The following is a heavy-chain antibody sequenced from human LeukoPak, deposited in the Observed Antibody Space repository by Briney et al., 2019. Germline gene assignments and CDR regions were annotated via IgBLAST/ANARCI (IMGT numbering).Heavy chain of an antibody. V-gene: IGHV4-4*09. D-gene: IGHD6-6*01. J-gene: IGHJ5*02. Sequence: PSETLSLTCTVSGGSISSYDWSWIRQPPGEGLEWIGYIYTSWSTNYNPSLKSRDTISVDTSKNQFSLKLSSVTAADTAVYYCARLNGIAARLDWFDPWGQGTLVTVSS. CDR2: IYTSWST. CDR1: GGSISSYD. CDR3: ARLNGIAARLDWFDP.